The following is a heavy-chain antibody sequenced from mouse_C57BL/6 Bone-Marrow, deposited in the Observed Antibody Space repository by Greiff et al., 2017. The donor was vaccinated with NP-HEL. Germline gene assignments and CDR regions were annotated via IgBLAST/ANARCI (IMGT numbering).Heavy chain of an antibody. D-gene: IGHD2-1*01. CDR3: ARDGGNGGAY. Sequence: QVQLQQSGAELVRPGTSVKVSCKASGYAFTNYLIEWVKQRPGQGLEWIGVINPGSGGTHYNEKFKGKATLTADKSSSTAYMQLSSLTSEDSAVYFCARDGGNGGAYWGQGTLVTVSA. CDR2: INPGSGGT. CDR1: GYAFTNYL. J-gene: IGHJ3*01. V-gene: IGHV1-54*01.